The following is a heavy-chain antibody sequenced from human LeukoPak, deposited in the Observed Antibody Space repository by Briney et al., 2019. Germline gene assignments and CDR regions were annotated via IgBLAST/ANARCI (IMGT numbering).Heavy chain of an antibody. CDR2: IYYSGST. D-gene: IGHD6-19*01. J-gene: IGHJ3*02. V-gene: IGHV4-59*01. Sequence: SETLSLTCTVSGGSISSYYWSWIRQPPGKGLEWIGYIYYSGSTNYNPSLKSRVTISVDTSKNQFFLKLSSVTAADTAVYYCARDQSDSSGWFGDAFDIWGQGTMVTVSS. CDR1: GGSISSYY. CDR3: ARDQSDSSGWFGDAFDI.